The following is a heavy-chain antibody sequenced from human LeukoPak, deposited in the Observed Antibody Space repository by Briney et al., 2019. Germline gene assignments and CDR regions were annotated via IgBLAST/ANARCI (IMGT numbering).Heavy chain of an antibody. CDR1: GGSISSYY. Sequence: SETLSLTCTVSGGSISSYYWSWVRQPAVKGLEWIGRIYTSGGTSYNPSLKSRVTMSIDTSKNQLSLKLYSGTAADTAVYYCGADRSGSYDYWGQGILVTVSS. J-gene: IGHJ4*02. CDR2: IYTSGGT. CDR3: GADRSGSYDY. V-gene: IGHV4-4*07. D-gene: IGHD1-26*01.